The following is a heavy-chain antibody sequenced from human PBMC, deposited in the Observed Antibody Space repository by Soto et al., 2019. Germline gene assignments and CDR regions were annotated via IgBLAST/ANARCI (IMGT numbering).Heavy chain of an antibody. CDR3: SGHGGLSEQ. J-gene: IGHJ4*01. CDR2: ILATMYGAPA. CDR1: GFPFPDNA. V-gene: IGHV3-49*03. Sequence: GGSLRLSCATSGFPFPDNAVSWFRQAPGKRPEWVSSILATMYGAPAYYDVSVNGRFFVSREDSKRTVYLQMNSLKIEDTAVYYCSGHGGLSEQWGHGTQLPVSP. D-gene: IGHD3-16*01.